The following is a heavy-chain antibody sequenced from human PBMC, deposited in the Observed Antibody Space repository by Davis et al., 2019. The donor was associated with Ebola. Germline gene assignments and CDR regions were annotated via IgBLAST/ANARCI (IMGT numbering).Heavy chain of an antibody. Sequence: ESLKISCAASGFTFGTYSMNWVRQPPGKGLEWIGYIHYSGSTNYNPSLKSRVTMSVDTSKNQFSLKLTTVTAADTAVYYCSRDKSDYYYFYHGMDVWGQGTRVIVSS. CDR1: GFTFGTYS. V-gene: IGHV4-59*01. D-gene: IGHD2-21*02. CDR2: IHYSGST. J-gene: IGHJ6*02. CDR3: SRDKSDYYYFYHGMDV.